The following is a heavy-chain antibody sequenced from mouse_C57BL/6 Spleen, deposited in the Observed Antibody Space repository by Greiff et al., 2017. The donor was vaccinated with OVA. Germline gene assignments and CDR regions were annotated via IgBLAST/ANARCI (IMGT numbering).Heavy chain of an antibody. V-gene: IGHV1-61*01. CDR3: ASDAYYVSSYYFDY. Sequence: QVQLQQPGAELVRPGSSVKLSCKASGYTFTSYWMDWVKQRPGQGLEWIGNIYPSDSETHYNQKFKDKATLTVDKSSSTAYMQLSSLTSDDSSVYYCASDAYYVSSYYFDYWGQGTTLTVSS. CDR2: IYPSDSET. D-gene: IGHD1-1*01. J-gene: IGHJ2*01. CDR1: GYTFTSYW.